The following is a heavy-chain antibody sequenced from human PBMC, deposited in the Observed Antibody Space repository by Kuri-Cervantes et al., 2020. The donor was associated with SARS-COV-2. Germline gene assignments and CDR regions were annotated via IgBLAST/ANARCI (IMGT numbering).Heavy chain of an antibody. Sequence: GESLKISCAASGFTFSSYSMNWVRQAPGKGLEWVSSIGSSSSYIYYADSVKGRFTISRDNSKNTLYLQMNSLRAEDTAVYYCARDRVPDKYDSSGYYVYWGQGTLVTVSS. J-gene: IGHJ4*02. CDR1: GFTFSSYS. V-gene: IGHV3-21*04. CDR3: ARDRVPDKYDSSGYYVY. D-gene: IGHD3-22*01. CDR2: IGSSSSYI.